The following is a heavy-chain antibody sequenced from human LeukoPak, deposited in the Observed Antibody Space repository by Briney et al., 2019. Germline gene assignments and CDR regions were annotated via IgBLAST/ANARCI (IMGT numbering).Heavy chain of an antibody. Sequence: GASVKVSCTASGYTFTGYYMHWVRQAPGQGLEWMGWINPNSGGTNYAQKFQGWVTMTRDTSISTAYMELSRLRSDDTAVYYCARADIVATILDYWGQGTLVTVSS. D-gene: IGHD5-12*01. CDR2: INPNSGGT. J-gene: IGHJ4*02. V-gene: IGHV1-2*04. CDR3: ARADIVATILDY. CDR1: GYTFTGYY.